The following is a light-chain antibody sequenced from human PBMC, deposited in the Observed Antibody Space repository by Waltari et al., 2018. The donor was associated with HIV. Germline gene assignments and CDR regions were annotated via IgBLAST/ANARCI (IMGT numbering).Light chain of an antibody. Sequence: QSALTQPASVSGSPGQSTTISCTGTTSDVGGYDYVSCYKQHPGKAPKLMIFEVTYRRSGVSHRFCGSKSGNTASRTISGLQAEDEADYYCTSYRSGSTLVVGGGTKVTVL. CDR3: TSYRSGSTLV. J-gene: IGLJ3*02. CDR1: TSDVGGYDY. V-gene: IGLV2-14*01. CDR2: EVT.